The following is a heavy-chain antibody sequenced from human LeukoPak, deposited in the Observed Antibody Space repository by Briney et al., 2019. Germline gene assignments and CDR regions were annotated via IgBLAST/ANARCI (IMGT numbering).Heavy chain of an antibody. Sequence: PSETLSLTCTVSGGSISSGGYYWSWIRQHPGKGLEWIGYIYYSGSTYYNPSLKSRVTISVDTSKNQFSLKLSSVTAADTAVYYCARDHSYYYYMDVWGKGTTVTVSS. V-gene: IGHV4-31*03. CDR1: GGSISSGGYY. CDR2: IYYSGST. J-gene: IGHJ6*03. CDR3: ARDHSYYYYMDV.